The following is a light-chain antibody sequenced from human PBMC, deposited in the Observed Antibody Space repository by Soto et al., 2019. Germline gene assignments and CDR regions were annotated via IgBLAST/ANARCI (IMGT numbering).Light chain of an antibody. CDR3: QQYGSSPWT. J-gene: IGKJ1*01. CDR2: GAS. CDR1: QSVSSNY. Sequence: EIALTQSPGTLSLSPGERATLSCRASQSVSSNYLAWYQQKPGQAPRPLIYGASSRATGIPDRFSGSGAGTDFTLTISRLEPEDFAVYYCQQYGSSPWTFGQGPKVEIK. V-gene: IGKV3-20*01.